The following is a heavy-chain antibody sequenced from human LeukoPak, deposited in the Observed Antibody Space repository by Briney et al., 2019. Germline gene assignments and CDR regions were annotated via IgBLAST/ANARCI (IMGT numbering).Heavy chain of an antibody. CDR3: ARRGSSVGGSYYSFDY. V-gene: IGHV1-2*02. J-gene: IGHJ4*02. D-gene: IGHD1-26*01. CDR1: GYTFTGYF. CDR2: INPNSGGT. Sequence: ASVKVSCKASGYTFTGYFMHWVRQAPGQGLEWMGWINPNSGGTNYAQKFQGSVTMTRATSISTAYMELSRLSSEDTAVYYCARRGSSVGGSYYSFDYWGQGTLVTVSS.